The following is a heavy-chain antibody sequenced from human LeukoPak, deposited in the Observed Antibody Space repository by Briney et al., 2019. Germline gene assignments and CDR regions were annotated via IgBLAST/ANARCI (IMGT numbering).Heavy chain of an antibody. D-gene: IGHD2-2*01. V-gene: IGHV6-1*01. CDR1: GDTVSSNSVT. CDR2: TYYRSTWYN. J-gene: IGHJ5*02. CDR3: ARRLTQYDCFDP. Sequence: SQTLSLTCAISGDTVSSNSVTWNWIRQSPSRGLEWLGRTYYRSTWYNDYAVSVRGRITVNPDTSKNQFSLHLNSVTPEDMAVYYCARRLTQYDCFDPWGQGILVTVSS.